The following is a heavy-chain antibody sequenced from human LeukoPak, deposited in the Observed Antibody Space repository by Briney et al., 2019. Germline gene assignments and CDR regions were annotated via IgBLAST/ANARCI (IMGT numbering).Heavy chain of an antibody. CDR3: ARHLGSDCSSTSCYSGVFDI. CDR1: GGSISSYY. Sequence: PSETLSLTCTVSGGSISSYYWSWIRQPPGKGLEWIGYIYYSGSTNYNPSLKSRVTISVDTSKNQFSLKLSSVTAADTAVYCCARHLGSDCSSTSCYSGVFDIWGQGTMVTVSS. CDR2: IYYSGST. D-gene: IGHD2-2*01. J-gene: IGHJ3*02. V-gene: IGHV4-59*08.